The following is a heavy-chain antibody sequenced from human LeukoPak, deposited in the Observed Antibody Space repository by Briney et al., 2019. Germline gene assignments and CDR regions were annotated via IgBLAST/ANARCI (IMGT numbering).Heavy chain of an antibody. Sequence: GGSLRLSCVASGFTFSSYWMHWVRQAPGKGLVWVSRINSDGSSTSYADSVKGRFTISRDNAKNSLYLQMNSLRAEDTAVYYCAREVTTTQNFDYWGQGTLVTVSS. CDR1: GFTFSSYW. CDR3: AREVTTTQNFDY. V-gene: IGHV3-74*01. J-gene: IGHJ4*02. D-gene: IGHD1-1*01. CDR2: INSDGSST.